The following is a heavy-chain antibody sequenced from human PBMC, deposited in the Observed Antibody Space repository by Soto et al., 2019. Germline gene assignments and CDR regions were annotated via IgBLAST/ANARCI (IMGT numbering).Heavy chain of an antibody. Sequence: QVQLVQSGAEVKKPGSSVKVSCKASGGTFSSYAISWVRQAPGQGLEWMGGIISIFSTADYAQKFQGRVTLTANDSTSTAYMELSTLRSEDTAVYYCARPPPHYYYYGMDGWGQGTTVTVSS. CDR1: GGTFSSYA. J-gene: IGHJ6*02. V-gene: IGHV1-69*12. CDR2: IISIFSTA. CDR3: ARPPPHYYYYGMDG.